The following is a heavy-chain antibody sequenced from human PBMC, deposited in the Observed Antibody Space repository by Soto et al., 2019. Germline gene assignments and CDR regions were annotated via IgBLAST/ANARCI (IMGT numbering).Heavy chain of an antibody. V-gene: IGHV3-23*01. Sequence: EVQLLESGGGLVQPGGSLRLSCAASGFTFSSYAMSWVRQAPGKGLEWVSAISGSGGSTYYADSVKGRFTISRDNSKNTLYRQMNSLRAEDTAVYYCAAHEDPYHFYGTDVWGQGSTVTVSS. CDR2: ISGSGGST. J-gene: IGHJ6*02. CDR1: GFTFSSYA. CDR3: AAHEDPYHFYGTDV.